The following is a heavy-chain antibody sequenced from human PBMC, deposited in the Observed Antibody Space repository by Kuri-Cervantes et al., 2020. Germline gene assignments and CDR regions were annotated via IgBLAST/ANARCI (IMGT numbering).Heavy chain of an antibody. J-gene: IGHJ4*02. CDR1: GFTFSSYG. Sequence: GESLKISCAASGFTFSSYGMHWVRQAPGKGLEWVAVIWYDGSNKYYADSVKGRFTISRDNAKNSLYLQMNIMTDDDTALYYCAQDRHDTSGYYYIFRGQGTLVTVSS. CDR2: IWYDGSNK. D-gene: IGHD3-22*01. CDR3: AQDRHDTSGYYYIF. V-gene: IGHV3-33*06.